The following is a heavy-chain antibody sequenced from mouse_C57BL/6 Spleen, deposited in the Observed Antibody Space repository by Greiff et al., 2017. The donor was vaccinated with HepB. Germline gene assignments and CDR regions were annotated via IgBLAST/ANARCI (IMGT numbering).Heavy chain of an antibody. CDR3: ASLYGYDQGFAY. Sequence: QVQLQQSGAELVKPGASVKLSCKASGYTFTSYWMHWVKQRPGQGLEWIGMIHPNSGSTNYNEKFKSKATLTVDKSSSTAYMQLSSLTSEDSAVYYCASLYGYDQGFAYWGQGTLVTVSA. D-gene: IGHD2-2*01. J-gene: IGHJ3*01. V-gene: IGHV1-64*01. CDR1: GYTFTSYW. CDR2: IHPNSGST.